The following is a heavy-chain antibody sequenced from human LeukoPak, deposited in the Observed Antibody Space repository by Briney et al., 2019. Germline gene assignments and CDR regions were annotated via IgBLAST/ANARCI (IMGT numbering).Heavy chain of an antibody. J-gene: IGHJ4*02. Sequence: SETLSLTCTVSGDSISSSSSYWSWIRQPPGKGLEWIGSIYYSGNTYYNTSLKSRVTISVDTSKNQFSLKLNSVTAADTAVYYCARGVVIAPQTFDYWGQGTLVTVSS. CDR3: ARGVVIAPQTFDY. V-gene: IGHV4-39*01. CDR1: GDSISSSSSY. CDR2: IYYSGNT. D-gene: IGHD2-21*01.